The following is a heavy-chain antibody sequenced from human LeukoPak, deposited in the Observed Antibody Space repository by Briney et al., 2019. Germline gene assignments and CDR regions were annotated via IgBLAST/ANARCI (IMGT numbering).Heavy chain of an antibody. CDR2: IYPDDSDT. Sequence: GESLKISCRGSGYMFTNYWIAWLRQMPGKGLEWMGIIYPDDSDTRYSPSFQGQVTISADKSISTAYLQWSSLKASDTAMYYCARRFGGRGSYRVDSWGQGTLVTVSS. V-gene: IGHV5-51*01. J-gene: IGHJ4*02. D-gene: IGHD3-16*02. CDR1: GYMFTNYW. CDR3: ARRFGGRGSYRVDS.